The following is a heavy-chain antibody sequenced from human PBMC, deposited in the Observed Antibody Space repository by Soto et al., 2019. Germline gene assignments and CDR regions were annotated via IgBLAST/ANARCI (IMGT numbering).Heavy chain of an antibody. V-gene: IGHV1-8*01. Sequence: QVQLVQSGAEVKTPGASVKVSCKASGYTFASYDMNWVRQAPGQGLEWMVWMNPNSNNTGYAQKYQGILTMTRDIALSIAHMELSSVRNEDMAVYYCARSDCYHFNGLDSWVQGTLVTVSA. CDR3: ARSDCYHFNGLDS. J-gene: IGHJ5*01. D-gene: IGHD2-21*01. CDR2: MNPNSNNT. CDR1: GYTFASYD.